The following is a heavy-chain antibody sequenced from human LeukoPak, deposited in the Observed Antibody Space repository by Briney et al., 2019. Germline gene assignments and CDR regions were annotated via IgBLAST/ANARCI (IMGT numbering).Heavy chain of an antibody. D-gene: IGHD3-22*01. CDR2: ISSSSSYI. J-gene: IGHJ4*02. V-gene: IGHV3-21*01. CDR3: ARVMHSSGYFPDY. CDR1: GFTFSSYS. Sequence: AGGSLRLSCAVSGFTFSSYSMNWVRQAPGKGLGWVSSISSSSSYIYYADSVKGRFTISRDNAKNSLYLQMNSLRAEDTAVYYCARVMHSSGYFPDYWGQGTLVTVSS.